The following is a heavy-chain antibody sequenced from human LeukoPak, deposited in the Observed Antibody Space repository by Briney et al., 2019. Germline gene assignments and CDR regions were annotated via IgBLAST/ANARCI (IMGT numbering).Heavy chain of an antibody. CDR3: ARVRYYYDSYWYFDL. CDR2: IYYSGSA. D-gene: IGHD3-22*01. Sequence: PXETXXLXXPVSGGSIIDYSRSWIRQPPGKGLEGIGNIYYSGSANHNPSLKSRVTISRDTSKNQFSLKLSSVTAADTAVYYCARVRYYYDSYWYFDLWGRGTLVTVSS. CDR1: GGSIIDYS. J-gene: IGHJ2*01. V-gene: IGHV4-59*12.